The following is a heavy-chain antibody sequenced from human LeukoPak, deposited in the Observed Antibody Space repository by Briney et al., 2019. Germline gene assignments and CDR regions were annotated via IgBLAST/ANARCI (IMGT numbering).Heavy chain of an antibody. J-gene: IGHJ4*02. V-gene: IGHV3-66*01. CDR3: ARDRPGGSYLDFDY. CDR1: GFTVSNNY. CDR2: IYNDDSA. D-gene: IGHD1-26*01. Sequence: GGSLRLSCVASGFTVSNNYMSWVRQAPGKGPEWVSVIYNDDSASYANSVKGRFTISRDNSRNTLYLQMNSLRVEDTAVYYCARDRPGGSYLDFDYWGQGTLVTVSS.